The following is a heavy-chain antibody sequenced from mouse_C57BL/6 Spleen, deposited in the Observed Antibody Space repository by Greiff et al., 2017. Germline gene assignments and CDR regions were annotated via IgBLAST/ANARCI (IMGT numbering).Heavy chain of an antibody. J-gene: IGHJ2*01. D-gene: IGHD2-4*01. CDR2: ILPGRGST. Sequence: VQLQESGAELMKPGASVKLSCKATGYTFTGYWIEWVKQRPGHGLEWIGEILPGRGSTNYNEKFKGKATFTADTSSNTAYMQLSSLTTEDSAIYYCARKIYYDYGGVNYWGQGTTLTVSS. CDR3: ARKIYYDYGGVNY. V-gene: IGHV1-9*01. CDR1: GYTFTGYW.